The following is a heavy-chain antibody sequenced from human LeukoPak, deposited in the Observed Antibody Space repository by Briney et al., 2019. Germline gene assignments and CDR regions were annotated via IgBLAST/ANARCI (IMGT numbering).Heavy chain of an antibody. CDR2: ISAYNGNT. Sequence: ASVKVSCKASGYTFTSYGISWVRQAPGQGLEWMGWISAYNGNTNYAQKLQGRVTMTTNTSTSTAYMELRSLRSDDTAVYYCARDAPHDQYDILTGYYNDYYGMDVWGQGTTVTVSS. D-gene: IGHD3-9*01. V-gene: IGHV1-18*01. CDR1: GYTFTSYG. J-gene: IGHJ6*02. CDR3: ARDAPHDQYDILTGYYNDYYGMDV.